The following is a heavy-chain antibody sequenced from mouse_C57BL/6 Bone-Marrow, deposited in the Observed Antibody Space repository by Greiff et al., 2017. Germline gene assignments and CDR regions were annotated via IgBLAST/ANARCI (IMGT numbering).Heavy chain of an antibody. CDR1: GFTFSSYG. CDR3: ARQGVTLCWYAMDY. CDR2: ISSGGSYT. V-gene: IGHV5-6*01. Sequence: EVHLVESGGDLVKPGGSLKLSCAASGFTFSSYGMSWVRQTPDKRLEWVATISSGGSYTYYPDSVKGRFTISRDNAKNTLYLQMSRRKSEDTAMYYCARQGVTLCWYAMDYWGQGTSVTVSS. J-gene: IGHJ4*01. D-gene: IGHD2-2*01.